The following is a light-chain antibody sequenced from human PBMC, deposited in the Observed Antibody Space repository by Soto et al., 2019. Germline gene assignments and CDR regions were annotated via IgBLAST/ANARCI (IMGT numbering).Light chain of an antibody. V-gene: IGLV2-14*01. CDR2: DVD. J-gene: IGLJ2*01. CDR3: SSYTTSSTVV. Sequence: QSALTQPASISGSPGQSITISCTGNNSDVGGYNYVSWYQQYPGKAPKLMIYDVDNRPSGVSYRFSGSKSGKTASLTISGLQAEDEADYYCSSYTTSSTVVFGGGTKLTVL. CDR1: NSDVGGYNY.